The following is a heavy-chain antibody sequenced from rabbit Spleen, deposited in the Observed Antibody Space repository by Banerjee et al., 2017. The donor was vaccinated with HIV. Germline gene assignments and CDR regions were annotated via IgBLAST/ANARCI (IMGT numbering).Heavy chain of an antibody. J-gene: IGHJ6*01. D-gene: IGHD8-1*01. Sequence: QSLEESGGDLVKPGASLTLTCTASGFSFSSSDYMCWVRQAPGKGLEWIACIYGGSGGFTYYASWAKGRFTCSKTSSTTVTLQMTSLTAADTATYFCARDTGTSFSTYGMDLWGQGTLVTVS. CDR3: ARDTGTSFSTYGMDL. CDR2: IYGGSGGFT. V-gene: IGHV1S40*01. CDR1: GFSFSSSDY.